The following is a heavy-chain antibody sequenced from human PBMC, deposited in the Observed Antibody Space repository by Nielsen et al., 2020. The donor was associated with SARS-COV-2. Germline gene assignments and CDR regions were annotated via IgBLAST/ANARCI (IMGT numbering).Heavy chain of an antibody. V-gene: IGHV3-20*01. CDR2: INWNGGST. CDR1: GFTFDDYG. D-gene: IGHD1-26*01. CDR3: ARRPYSGSYFFDY. Sequence: GESLKISCAASGFTFDDYGMTWVRQAPGKGLEWVSGINWNGGSTTYADSVKGRFTISRDNAKNSLYLQMNSLRAGDTAFHCARRPYSGSYFFDYWGQGTLVTVSS. J-gene: IGHJ4*02.